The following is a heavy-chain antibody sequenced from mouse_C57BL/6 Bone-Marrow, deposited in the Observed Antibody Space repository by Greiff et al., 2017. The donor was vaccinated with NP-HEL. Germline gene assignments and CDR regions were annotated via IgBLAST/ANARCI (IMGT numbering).Heavy chain of an antibody. D-gene: IGHD1-1*01. V-gene: IGHV3-6*01. J-gene: IGHJ2*01. Sequence: EVQLQQSGPGLVKPSQSLSLTCSVTGYSITSGYYWNWIRQFPGNKLEWMGYISYDGSNNYNPSLKNRISITRDTSKNQFFLKLNSVTTEDTATYYCARVYYGSSFLWGQGTTLTVSS. CDR2: ISYDGSN. CDR1: GYSITSGYY. CDR3: ARVYYGSSFL.